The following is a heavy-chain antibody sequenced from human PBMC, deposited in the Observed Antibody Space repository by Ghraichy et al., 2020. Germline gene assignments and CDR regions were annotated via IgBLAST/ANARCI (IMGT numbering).Heavy chain of an antibody. D-gene: IGHD6-13*01. V-gene: IGHV3-23*01. CDR3: ANLRLFRLYSNSF. J-gene: IGHJ4*02. CDR2: ISHNGDIT. Sequence: GGSLRLSCAASGLTFSSYVMSWVRQAPGKGLEWVSGISHNGDITYYADSVKGRFTISRDNSKNTLYLQMNSLRAEDTAVYYCANLRLFRLYSNSFWGQGNPLTISS. CDR1: GLTFSSYV.